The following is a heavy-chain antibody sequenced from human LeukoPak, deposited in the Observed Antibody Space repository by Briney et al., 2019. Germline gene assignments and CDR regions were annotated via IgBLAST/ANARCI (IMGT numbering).Heavy chain of an antibody. J-gene: IGHJ3*01. Sequence: SETLSLTCAVYGGSFTSYFWSWIRQPPGKGLEWIGEINQSGATNYNPSLKSQVTISRDTPKNQFSLRLSSVTAADTAVYYCARSRLVGTTVIVVARGAFDLWGQGNVVTVSS. CDR1: GGSFTSYF. V-gene: IGHV4-34*01. CDR3: ARSRLVGTTVIVVARGAFDL. CDR2: INQSGAT. D-gene: IGHD3-22*01.